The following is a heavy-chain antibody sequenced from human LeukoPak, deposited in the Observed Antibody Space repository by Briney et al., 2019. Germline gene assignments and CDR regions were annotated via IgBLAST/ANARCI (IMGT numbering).Heavy chain of an antibody. V-gene: IGHV1-2*02. D-gene: IGHD5/OR15-5a*01. J-gene: IGHJ4*02. Sequence: ASVKVSCKASGYSFTGYYMNWVRQAAGQGLEWMGWINPNSGGTSYAQNFQGRVTMTSDTSISTAYMELSSLRSDDTAVYYCARGIEGTVYYWGQGTLVTVSS. CDR1: GYSFTGYY. CDR2: INPNSGGT. CDR3: ARGIEGTVYY.